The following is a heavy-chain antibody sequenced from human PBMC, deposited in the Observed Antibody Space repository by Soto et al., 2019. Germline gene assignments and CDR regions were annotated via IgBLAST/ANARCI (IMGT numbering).Heavy chain of an antibody. V-gene: IGHV4-59*08. CDR2: IYYSGST. CDR3: ASGPLYYGSGSYNFDY. CDR1: GGSISSYY. J-gene: IGHJ4*02. D-gene: IGHD3-10*01. Sequence: SETLSLTCTVSGGSISSYYWSWIRQPPGKGLEWIGYIYYSGSTNYNPSLKSRVTISVDTSKNQFSLKLSSVTAADTAVYYCASGPLYYGSGSYNFDYWGQGTLVTVSS.